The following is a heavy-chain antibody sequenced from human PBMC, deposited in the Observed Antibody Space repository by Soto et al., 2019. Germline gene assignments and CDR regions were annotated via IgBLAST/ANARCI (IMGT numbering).Heavy chain of an antibody. V-gene: IGHV4-31*03. Sequence: QVQLQESGPGLVKPSQTLSLTCTVSGGSISSGGYYWSWIRQHPGKGLEWIGYIYYSGSTYYNPSLKSRVTISVDTSKNQFSLKLSSVTAADTAVYYCGGYCSGGSCYSEYFQHWGQGTLVTVSS. CDR3: GGYCSGGSCYSEYFQH. J-gene: IGHJ1*01. CDR2: IYYSGST. CDR1: GGSISSGGYY. D-gene: IGHD2-15*01.